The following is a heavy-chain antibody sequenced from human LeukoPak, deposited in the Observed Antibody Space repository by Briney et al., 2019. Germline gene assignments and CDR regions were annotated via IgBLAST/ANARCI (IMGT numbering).Heavy chain of an antibody. Sequence: PGGSLRLSCAASGFTFISYWMHWVRQAPGKGLEWVAFISYDGSTKYFADSVKGRFTISRDNSKNTVFLQMNSLRAEDTAVYYCARDLSEKYSIDYWGQGTLVTVSS. J-gene: IGHJ4*02. CDR1: GFTFISYW. D-gene: IGHD2/OR15-2a*01. V-gene: IGHV3-30*03. CDR2: ISYDGSTK. CDR3: ARDLSEKYSIDY.